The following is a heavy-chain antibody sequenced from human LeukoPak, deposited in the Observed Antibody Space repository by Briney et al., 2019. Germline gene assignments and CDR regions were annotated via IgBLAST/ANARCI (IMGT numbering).Heavy chain of an antibody. CDR1: GFTFSSYW. J-gene: IGHJ1*01. Sequence: GGSLRLSCAASGFTFSSYWMSWVRQAPGKGLEWVANIKQDGSEKHYVDSVKGRFTTSRDNAKNSLDLQMNSLKVEDTAVYYCATPAAGPGAEYSLYWGQGTLVIVSS. CDR2: IKQDGSEK. D-gene: IGHD6-13*01. CDR3: ATPAAGPGAEYSLY. V-gene: IGHV3-7*01.